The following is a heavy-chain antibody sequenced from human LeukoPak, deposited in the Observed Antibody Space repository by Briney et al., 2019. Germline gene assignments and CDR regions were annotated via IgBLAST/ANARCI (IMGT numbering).Heavy chain of an antibody. CDR3: ARDIVVVPAAMGPLTYYGMDV. CDR2: ISSSGSTI. CDR1: GFTFSDYY. D-gene: IGHD2-2*01. J-gene: IGHJ6*02. Sequence: AGSLRLSCAASGFTFSDYYMSWIRQAPGKGLEWVSYISSSGSTIYYADSVKGRFTISRDNAKNSLYLQMNSLRAEDTAVYYCARDIVVVPAAMGPLTYYGMDVWGQGTTVTVSS. V-gene: IGHV3-11*01.